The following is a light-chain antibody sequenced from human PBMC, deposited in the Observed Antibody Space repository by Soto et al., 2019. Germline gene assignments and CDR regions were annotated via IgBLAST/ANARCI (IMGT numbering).Light chain of an antibody. CDR2: GNH. J-gene: IGLJ2*01. CDR1: SSNIGAGYD. CDR3: QPYDSSLSGGVV. V-gene: IGLV1-40*01. Sequence: QSVLTQPPSVSGAPGQRVTISCTGSSSNIGAGYDVHWYQQLPGTAPKLLIYGNHNRPSGVPDRFSGSKSGTSASLAITGLQAEDEANYYCQPYDSSLSGGVVFGGGTKVTVL.